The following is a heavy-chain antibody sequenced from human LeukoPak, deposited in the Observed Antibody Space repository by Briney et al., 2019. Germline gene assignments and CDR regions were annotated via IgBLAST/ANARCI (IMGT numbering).Heavy chain of an antibody. J-gene: IGHJ4*02. V-gene: IGHV3-74*01. Sequence: PGGSLRLSCAASGFTFSGYWMHWVRQGPGKGLVWVSRINTDGSSASYADSVKGRFSISRDNAKNTLYLQMNSLRAEDTAVYYCARDYCSSTSCYPDYWGQGTLVTVSS. D-gene: IGHD2-2*01. CDR2: INTDGSSA. CDR3: ARDYCSSTSCYPDY. CDR1: GFTFSGYW.